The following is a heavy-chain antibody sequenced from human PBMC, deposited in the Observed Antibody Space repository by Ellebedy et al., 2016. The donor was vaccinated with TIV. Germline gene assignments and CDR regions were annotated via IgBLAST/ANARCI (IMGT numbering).Heavy chain of an antibody. Sequence: GESLKISCAASGFTFSSYWMHWVRQAPGKGLVWVSRINTDGSSPRYADFVKGRFTISRDNAKNTLYLQMNSLGAEDTAVYYCGRGTNWDLIDYWGQGTLVTVSS. D-gene: IGHD7-27*01. CDR2: INTDGSSP. CDR3: GRGTNWDLIDY. J-gene: IGHJ4*02. V-gene: IGHV3-74*01. CDR1: GFTFSSYW.